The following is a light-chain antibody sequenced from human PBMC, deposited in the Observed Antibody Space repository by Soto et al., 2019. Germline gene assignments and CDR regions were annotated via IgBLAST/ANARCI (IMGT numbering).Light chain of an antibody. CDR3: QQYGGSRWT. CDR2: GAS. J-gene: IGKJ1*01. CDR1: QSVSSTY. V-gene: IGKV3-20*01. Sequence: EIVLTQSPGTLSLSPGERATLSCRASQSVSSTYLAWYQQKPGQAPSLLIYGASNRATGIPDRFSGSGSGTDFTLTISSLEPEDFAVYYCQQYGGSRWTFGQGTRVDI.